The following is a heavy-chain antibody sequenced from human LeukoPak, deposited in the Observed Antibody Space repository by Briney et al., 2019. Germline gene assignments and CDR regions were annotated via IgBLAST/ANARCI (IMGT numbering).Heavy chain of an antibody. D-gene: IGHD3-22*01. J-gene: IGHJ3*02. CDR3: ARTLIFDNRHRGAFDI. Sequence: EPSDTLSLTCDVSGYSISRSNWGGWIRQPPGKGLEWIGYIYHSRNTYYNPSLRSRVTMSQDTSKNQFSLKLSSVTAVDTAVYYCARTLIFDNRHRGAFDIWGQGTMVTVSS. CDR2: IYHSRNT. CDR1: GYSISRSNW. V-gene: IGHV4-28*01.